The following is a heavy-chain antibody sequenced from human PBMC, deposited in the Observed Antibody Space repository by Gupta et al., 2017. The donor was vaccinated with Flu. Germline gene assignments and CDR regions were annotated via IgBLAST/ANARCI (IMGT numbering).Heavy chain of an antibody. CDR1: GFTFSSYD. CDR3: ARRALYGDYIDY. D-gene: IGHD4-17*01. CDR2: IGTAGDT. J-gene: IGHJ4*02. Sequence: EVQLVESGGGLVTPGGSLRLSCAASGFTFSSYDMHWVRQATGKGLEWVSAIGTAGDTYYPDSVKDRFTITREKTKNSLYLQMNSLRAGDTAVYYCARRALYGDYIDYWGQGTLVTVAS. V-gene: IGHV3-13*04.